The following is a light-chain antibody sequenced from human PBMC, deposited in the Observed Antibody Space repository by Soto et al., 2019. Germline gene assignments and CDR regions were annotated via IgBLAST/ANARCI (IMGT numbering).Light chain of an antibody. V-gene: IGLV2-23*02. J-gene: IGLJ2*01. CDR2: EVT. CDR1: SSDVGSYNL. CDR3: SSFASNVI. Sequence: QSVLTQPASVSGSPGQSITISCTGTSSDVGSYNLVSWYQQHPNKAPKLIIYEVTKRPSGVSNRFSGSKSGNTASLTISGLQAEDEADYSCSSFASNVIFGGGTKLTVL.